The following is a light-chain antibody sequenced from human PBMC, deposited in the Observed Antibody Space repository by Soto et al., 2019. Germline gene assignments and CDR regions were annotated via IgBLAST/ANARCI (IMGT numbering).Light chain of an antibody. CDR2: KNN. CDR3: AAWDDSLSAWV. J-gene: IGLJ3*02. V-gene: IGLV1-47*01. CDR1: SYNVGKNL. Sequence: QSVLTRPPSASGTPGQRVTISCSGGSYNVGKNLVYWYQQRPGTAPKLIIFKNNQRPSGVPDRFSGSNSGSSASLAISGLRSEDEADYFCAAWDDSLSAWVFGGGTKVTVL.